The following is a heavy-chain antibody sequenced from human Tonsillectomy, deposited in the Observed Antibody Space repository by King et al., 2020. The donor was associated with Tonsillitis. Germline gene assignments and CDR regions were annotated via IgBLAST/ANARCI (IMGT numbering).Heavy chain of an antibody. Sequence: VQLVESGGGVVQPGRSLRLSCAASGFTFSSYGMHWVRQAPGKGLEWVAVISYDGSNKYYADSVKGRFTISRDNSKNTLYVQMNSLRAEDTAVYYCASNGGTSWYYFDYWGQGTLVTVSS. CDR2: ISYDGSNK. CDR1: GFTFSSYG. J-gene: IGHJ4*02. V-gene: IGHV3-30*03. D-gene: IGHD2-2*01. CDR3: ASNGGTSWYYFDY.